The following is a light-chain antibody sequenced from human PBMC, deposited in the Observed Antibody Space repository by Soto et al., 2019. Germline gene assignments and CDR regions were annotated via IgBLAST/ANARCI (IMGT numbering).Light chain of an antibody. Sequence: QSVLTQSPSASASLGASIKLTCTLSSAHSTYAIAWHQQRPEKGPRYLMKLNSDGSHTKGDGIPDRFSGSSSGAERYLIISSLQSEDEADYYCQTWSTGIRVFGGGTKLTVL. CDR3: QTWSTGIRV. V-gene: IGLV4-69*01. CDR1: SAHSTYA. J-gene: IGLJ3*02. CDR2: LNSDGSH.